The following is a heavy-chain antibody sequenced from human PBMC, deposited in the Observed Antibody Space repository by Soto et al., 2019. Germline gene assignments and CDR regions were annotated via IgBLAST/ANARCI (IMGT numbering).Heavy chain of an antibody. J-gene: IGHJ5*02. D-gene: IGHD4-17*01. CDR3: ARGRSEAWAPTVTEIQDPGENWFDP. CDR1: GGSFSGYY. CDR2: INHSGST. V-gene: IGHV4-34*01. Sequence: SETLSLTCAVYGGSFSGYYWSWIRQPPGKGLEWIGEINHSGSTNYNPSLKSRVTISVDTSKNQFSLKLSSVTAADTAVYYCARGRSEAWAPTVTEIQDPGENWFDPWGQGTLVTVSS.